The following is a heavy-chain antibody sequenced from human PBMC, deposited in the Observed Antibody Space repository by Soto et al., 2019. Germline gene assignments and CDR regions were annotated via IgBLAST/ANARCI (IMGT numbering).Heavy chain of an antibody. V-gene: IGHV4-59*01. CDR2: IYYSGST. D-gene: IGHD3-3*01. CDR3: ARMRFLEWLPSVNWFDP. CDR1: GGSISSYY. Sequence: PSETLSLTCTVCGGSISSYYWSWIRQPQGKGLEWIGYIYYSGSTNYNPSLKSRVTISVDTPKNQFSLKLSSVTAADTAVYYCARMRFLEWLPSVNWFDPWGQGTLVTVSS. J-gene: IGHJ5*02.